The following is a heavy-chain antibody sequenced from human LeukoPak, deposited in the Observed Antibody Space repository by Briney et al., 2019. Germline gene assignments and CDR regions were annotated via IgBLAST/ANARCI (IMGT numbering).Heavy chain of an antibody. CDR2: ISSSASTI. CDR1: GFTFSSFE. J-gene: IGHJ4*02. D-gene: IGHD5-18*01. V-gene: IGHV3-48*03. Sequence: GGSLRLSCAVSGFTFSSFEMNWVRQAPGKGLEWVSYISSSASTIYYADSVKGRFTISRDNAKNSLYLQMNSLRAEDTAVYYCARSVTAPDYWGQGTLVTVSS. CDR3: ARSVTAPDY.